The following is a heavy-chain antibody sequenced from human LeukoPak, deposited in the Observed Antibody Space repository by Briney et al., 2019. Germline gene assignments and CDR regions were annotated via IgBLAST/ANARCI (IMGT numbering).Heavy chain of an antibody. Sequence: GGSLRLSCAASGFSFSDYWMSWVRQAPGKGLEWVANINHDGSEKHYVDSVKGRFTISRVNAKNSLSLQVTSLRDVDTALYYCGRRGSLSDYWGQGSLVSVSS. D-gene: IGHD3-10*01. J-gene: IGHJ4*02. CDR2: INHDGSEK. V-gene: IGHV3-7*01. CDR3: GRRGSLSDY. CDR1: GFSFSDYW.